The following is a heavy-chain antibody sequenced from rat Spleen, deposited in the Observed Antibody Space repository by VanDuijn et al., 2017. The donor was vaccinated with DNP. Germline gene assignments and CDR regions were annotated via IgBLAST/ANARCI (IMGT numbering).Heavy chain of an antibody. J-gene: IGHJ3*01. CDR3: ARSGYNTVYYHLGAY. V-gene: IGHV3-1*01. CDR2: ISYSGST. Sequence: EVQLQESGPGLVKPSQSLSLTCSVTGYSITNNYWAWIRKFPGNTMEWMGYISYSGSTGHNPSLKSRMSITRDTSKNQSFLQVNSVTTEHTATYYWARSGYNTVYYHLGAYWGQGTLVTVSS. CDR1: GYSITNNY. D-gene: IGHD4-1*01.